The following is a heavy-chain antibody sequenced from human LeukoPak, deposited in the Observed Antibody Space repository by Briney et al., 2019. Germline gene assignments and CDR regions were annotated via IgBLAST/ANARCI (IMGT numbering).Heavy chain of an antibody. CDR2: IYWNDDK. CDR3: AHIPNYNILTGPYTGYYFDY. D-gene: IGHD3-9*01. V-gene: IGHV2-5*01. J-gene: IGHJ4*02. CDR1: GFSLSTSGVG. Sequence: SGLTLVNPTQALTLTCTFSGFSLSTSGVGVGGIRQPPGKALGWLALIYWNDDKRYSPSLKSRLTLTKDTSKNQVVLTMTNVDPVDTATYYCAHIPNYNILTGPYTGYYFDYWGQGTLVTVSS.